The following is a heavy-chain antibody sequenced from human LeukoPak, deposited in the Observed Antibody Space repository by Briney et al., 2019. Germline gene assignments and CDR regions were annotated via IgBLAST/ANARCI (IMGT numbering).Heavy chain of an antibody. Sequence: GGSLRLSCAASGFTFSSYGMSWVRQAPGKGLEWASAISGNGGSTYYADSVKGRFTISRDTSKNTLYLQMNSLRAEDTAVYYCARDMGWQQFDQWGQGTLVTVSS. D-gene: IGHD5-24*01. J-gene: IGHJ4*02. V-gene: IGHV3-23*01. CDR3: ARDMGWQQFDQ. CDR1: GFTFSSYG. CDR2: ISGNGGST.